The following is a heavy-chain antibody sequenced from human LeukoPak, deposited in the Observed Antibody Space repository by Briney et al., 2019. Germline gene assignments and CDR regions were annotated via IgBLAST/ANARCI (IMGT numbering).Heavy chain of an antibody. CDR2: IYYSGST. J-gene: IGHJ6*02. CDR1: GGSISSYY. D-gene: IGHD4-11*01. CDR3: ARHDYTRYGMDV. V-gene: IGHV4-59*08. Sequence: SETLSLTCTVSGGSISSYYWSWIRQPPGKGLEWIGYIYYSGSTNYNPSLKSQVTISVDTSKNQFSLKLSSVTAADTAVYYCARHDYTRYGMDVWGQGTTVTVSS.